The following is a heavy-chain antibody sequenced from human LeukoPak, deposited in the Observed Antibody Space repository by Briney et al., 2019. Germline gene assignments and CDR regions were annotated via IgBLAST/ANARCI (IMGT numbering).Heavy chain of an antibody. V-gene: IGHV3-74*01. J-gene: IGHJ4*02. CDR3: ARGDPTMAPDY. CDR2: INSDGSSA. D-gene: IGHD5-24*01. Sequence: GGSLRLSCAASGFAFSSYWVHWVRQAPGKGLAWVARINSDGSSATYADSVKGRFTISRDNARNTLYLQMNSLRADDTAVYYCARGDPTMAPDYWGQGTLVIVSS. CDR1: GFAFSSYW.